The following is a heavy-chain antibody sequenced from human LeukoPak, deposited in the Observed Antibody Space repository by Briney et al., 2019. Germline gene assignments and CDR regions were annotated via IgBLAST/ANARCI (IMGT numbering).Heavy chain of an antibody. J-gene: IGHJ4*02. V-gene: IGHV3-7*01. D-gene: IGHD6-13*01. CDR3: ASITHPIAAAGVDY. CDR1: GFTFSSYW. Sequence: PGGSLRLSCAASGFTFSSYWMSWVRQAPRKGLEWVANIKQDGSEKYYVDSVKGRFTISRDNAKNSLYLQMNSLRAEDTAVYYCASITHPIAAAGVDYWGQGTLVTISS. CDR2: IKQDGSEK.